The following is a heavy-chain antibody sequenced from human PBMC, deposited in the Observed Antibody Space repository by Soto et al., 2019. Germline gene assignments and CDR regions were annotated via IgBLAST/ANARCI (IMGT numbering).Heavy chain of an antibody. J-gene: IGHJ6*02. CDR3: AKGGAIVAAGTRVYLYNAMDV. CDR1: GYTFTGYY. D-gene: IGHD1-26*01. CDR2: INPNSGDT. Sequence: QVQLVQSGTEVKRPGDSVKVSCKASGYTFTGYYVHWVRQAPGQGLEWMGWINPNSGDTYLAQRFQGRVTMNRDTSIGTGYMGLGGLTSDDTAEYYCAKGGAIVAAGTRVYLYNAMDVWGQGTTVTVSS. V-gene: IGHV1-2*02.